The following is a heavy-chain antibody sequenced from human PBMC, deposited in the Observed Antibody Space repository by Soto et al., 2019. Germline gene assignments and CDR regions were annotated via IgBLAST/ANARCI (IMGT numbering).Heavy chain of an antibody. Sequence: GASVKVSCKASGYTFTSYGISWVRQAPGQGLEWMGWISAYNGNTNYAQKLQGRVTMTTDTSTSTAYMELRSLRSDDTAVYYCARDEAYKWNDGGWFDPWGQGTLVTVSS. CDR1: GYTFTSYG. CDR2: ISAYNGNT. J-gene: IGHJ5*02. D-gene: IGHD1-1*01. CDR3: ARDEAYKWNDGGWFDP. V-gene: IGHV1-18*01.